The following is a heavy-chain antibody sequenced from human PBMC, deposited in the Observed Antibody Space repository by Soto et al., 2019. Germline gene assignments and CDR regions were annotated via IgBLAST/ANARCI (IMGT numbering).Heavy chain of an antibody. CDR1: GFSLSTSGVG. J-gene: IGHJ5*01. D-gene: IGHD3-3*01. V-gene: IGHV2-5*02. CDR2: SYWDDDK. CDR3: APLVVAGNTYYVDS. Sequence: QITLKGSGPTLVKPTQTLTLTCTFSGFSLSTSGVGVGWIRQPPGKALEWLTFSYWDDDKRNSPFLKSRLTITQETSKHQVVLTMTNMDPVDTATYYCAPLVVAGNTYYVDSWGQGTLVTVSS.